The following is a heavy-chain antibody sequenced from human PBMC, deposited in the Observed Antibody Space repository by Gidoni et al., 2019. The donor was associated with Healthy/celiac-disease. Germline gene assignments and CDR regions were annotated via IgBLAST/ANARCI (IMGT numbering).Heavy chain of an antibody. CDR3: ARETVVPAAIYYYYGMDV. D-gene: IGHD2-2*01. CDR2: INPSGGST. Sequence: QVQLVQSGAEVKKPGASVKVSCKASGYTFTSYYMHWVRQAPGQGLEGMGRINPSGGSTSYAQKFQGRGTMTRDTSTSTVYMELSSLRSEDTAVDYCARETVVPAAIYYYYGMDVWGQGTTVTVSS. CDR1: GYTFTSYY. J-gene: IGHJ6*02. V-gene: IGHV1-46*01.